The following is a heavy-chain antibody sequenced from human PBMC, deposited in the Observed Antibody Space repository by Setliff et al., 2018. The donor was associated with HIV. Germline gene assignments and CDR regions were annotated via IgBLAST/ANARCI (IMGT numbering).Heavy chain of an antibody. CDR2: IHTSGSS. J-gene: IGHJ4*02. V-gene: IGHV4-61*09. Sequence: KTSETLSLTCTVSGGSISSGSYYWSWIRQPAGKGLEWIGHIHTSGSSGYNPSLKSRVIISLDTSKNQISLKLNSVTAADTAVYYCARDLLGSSSLVDYWGQGTLVTVSS. CDR1: GGSISSGSYY. D-gene: IGHD6-6*01. CDR3: ARDLLGSSSLVDY.